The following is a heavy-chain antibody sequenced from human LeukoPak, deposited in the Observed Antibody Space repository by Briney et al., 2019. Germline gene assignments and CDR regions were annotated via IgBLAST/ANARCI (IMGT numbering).Heavy chain of an antibody. CDR1: GYTFTSYG. V-gene: IGHV1-18*01. D-gene: IGHD6-19*01. CDR3: ARVGSSGLYSRYFDL. Sequence: ASVKVSCKASGYTFTSYGISWVRQAPGQGVEWMGWISAYNGNTNYAQKLQGRVTMTTDTSTSTAYMELRSLRSDDTAVYYCARVGSSGLYSRYFDLWGRGTLVTVSS. CDR2: ISAYNGNT. J-gene: IGHJ2*01.